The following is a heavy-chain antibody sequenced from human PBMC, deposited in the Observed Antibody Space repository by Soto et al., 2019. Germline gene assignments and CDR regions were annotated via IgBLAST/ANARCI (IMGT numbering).Heavy chain of an antibody. D-gene: IGHD6-19*01. CDR3: ARDLDSSGWFPDYYYYGMDV. Sequence: EVQLVESGGGLVKPGESLRLSCAASGFTFSTYSMNWVRQLPGKGLEWVSSITSSSSYIYYADSVKGRFTISRDNAKSSLYLQMNSLRAEDTAVYYCARDLDSSGWFPDYYYYGMDVWGQGTTVTVSS. J-gene: IGHJ6*02. V-gene: IGHV3-21*01. CDR2: ITSSSSYI. CDR1: GFTFSTYS.